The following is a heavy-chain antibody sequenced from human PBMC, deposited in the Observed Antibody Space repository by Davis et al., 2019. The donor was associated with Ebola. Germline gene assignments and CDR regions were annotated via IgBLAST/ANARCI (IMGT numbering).Heavy chain of an antibody. J-gene: IGHJ3*02. D-gene: IGHD1-26*01. V-gene: IGHV3-7*01. CDR2: IEEDGSDN. Sequence: GESLKISCAASGSRFRIYTMNWVRQAPGKGLEWVANIEEDGSDNSYVDSVKGRFTISRDEAQNSVVLEMNSLRDEDTAVYYCARDGVGASPGDAFDMWGQGTMVTVSS. CDR1: GSRFRIYT. CDR3: ARDGVGASPGDAFDM.